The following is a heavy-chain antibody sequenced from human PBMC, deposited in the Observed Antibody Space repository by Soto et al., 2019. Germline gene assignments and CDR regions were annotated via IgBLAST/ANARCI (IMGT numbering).Heavy chain of an antibody. CDR2: IWYDGSNK. CDR1: GFTFSSYG. J-gene: IGHJ4*02. Sequence: GGSLRLSCAASGFTFSSYGMHWVRQAPGKGLEWVAVIWYDGSNKYYADSVKGRFTISRDNSKNTLYLQMNSLRAEDTAVYYCARDLGANPWFNFDYWGQGTLVTVSS. CDR3: ARDLGANPWFNFDY. D-gene: IGHD3-10*01. V-gene: IGHV3-33*01.